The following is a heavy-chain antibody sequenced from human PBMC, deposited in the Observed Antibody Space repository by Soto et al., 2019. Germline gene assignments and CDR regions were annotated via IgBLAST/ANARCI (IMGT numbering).Heavy chain of an antibody. D-gene: IGHD3-22*01. CDR1: GYSFAVYC. CDR2: IDPSDSQT. Sequence: GESLKISCNGSGYSFAVYCITLVLQKPGKGLDWMGRIDPSDSQTYYSPSFRGHVTISVTKSITTVFLQWSSLRASDTAMYYCARQIYDSDTGPNFQYYFDSWGQGTPVTVSS. V-gene: IGHV5-10-1*01. CDR3: ARQIYDSDTGPNFQYYFDS. J-gene: IGHJ4*02.